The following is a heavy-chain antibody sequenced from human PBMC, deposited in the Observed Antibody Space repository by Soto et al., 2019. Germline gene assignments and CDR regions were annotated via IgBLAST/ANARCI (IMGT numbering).Heavy chain of an antibody. V-gene: IGHV3-30*18. CDR1: GFTFGNHG. CDR3: AKENHGSIAVDX. CDR2: ISYDGSKT. Sequence: GGSLRLSFGASGFTFGNHGMHWVRQAPGKGMEWVELISYDGSKTLYLDSVKGRFTISRDNSKNKLYLEMNRLTIEDTAVYYCAKENHGSIAVDXWGQGTLVTVSX. J-gene: IGHJ4*02. D-gene: IGHD3-22*01.